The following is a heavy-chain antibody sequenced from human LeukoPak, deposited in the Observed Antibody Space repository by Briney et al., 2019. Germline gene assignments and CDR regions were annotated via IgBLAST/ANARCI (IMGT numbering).Heavy chain of an antibody. V-gene: IGHV3-11*04. D-gene: IGHD3-22*01. J-gene: IGHJ4*02. CDR2: ITSTGASI. CDR1: GFTFSDYY. Sequence: GGSLRLSCAASGFTFSDYYMTWIRQAPGKGLEWVSHITSTGASIYYADSVMGRFTISRINAKNPLSLQLNSLRAEDTAVYYCARVLSSGYSPFDYWGQGILVTVSS. CDR3: ARVLSSGYSPFDY.